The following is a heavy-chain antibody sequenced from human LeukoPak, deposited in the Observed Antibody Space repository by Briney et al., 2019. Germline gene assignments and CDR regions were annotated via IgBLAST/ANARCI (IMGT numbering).Heavy chain of an antibody. V-gene: IGHV3-21*01. J-gene: IGHJ4*02. D-gene: IGHD3-22*01. CDR1: GFTFSSYR. Sequence: PGVSLRFSCAASGFTFSSYRMNWVRQAPGKGLEWVSSISSSSSYIYYAYSVKGRFTISRDNAKNSLYLQMNSLRAEDTAVYYCARDYYYDSSGYYVWGQGTLVTVSP. CDR2: ISSSSSYI. CDR3: ARDYYYDSSGYYV.